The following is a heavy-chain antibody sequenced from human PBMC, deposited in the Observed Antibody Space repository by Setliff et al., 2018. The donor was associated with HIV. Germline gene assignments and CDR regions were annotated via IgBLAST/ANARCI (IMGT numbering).Heavy chain of an antibody. V-gene: IGHV3-33*01. D-gene: IGHD6-19*01. Sequence: PGGSLRLSCAASGFTFKTDAMHWVRQAPGKGLEWVAFIWYDGSNKEYGDSVKGRFTISRDNSKNMVYLEMNNLRGEDSAVYYCARDPAMSGWALADWGQGTLVTVSS. CDR3: ARDPAMSGWALAD. J-gene: IGHJ4*02. CDR2: IWYDGSNK. CDR1: GFTFKTDA.